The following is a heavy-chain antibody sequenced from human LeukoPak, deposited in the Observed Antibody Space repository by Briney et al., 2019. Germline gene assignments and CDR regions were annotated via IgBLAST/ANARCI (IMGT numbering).Heavy chain of an antibody. CDR2: IYYSGST. V-gene: IGHV4-39*07. CDR1: GGSISSSSYY. CDR3: ASMEWELPHYYYYYMDV. D-gene: IGHD1-26*01. J-gene: IGHJ6*03. Sequence: PSETLSLTCTVSGGSISSSSYYWGWIRQPPGTGLEWIGRIYYSGSTYYNPSLKSRVTISVDTSKNQFSLKLSSVTAADTAVYYCASMEWELPHYYYYYMDVWGKGTTVTVSS.